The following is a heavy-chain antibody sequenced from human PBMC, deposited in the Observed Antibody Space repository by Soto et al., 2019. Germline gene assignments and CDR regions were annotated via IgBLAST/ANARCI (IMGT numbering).Heavy chain of an antibody. CDR2: ISGSGDST. V-gene: IGHV3-23*01. CDR3: AFSYHCDY. Sequence: VQLLESGGGLVQPGGSLRLSCDASGFTFNYYAMSWVRQAPDKGLEWVSSISGSGDSTYFADSVKGRLTISRDNSKNTLYLQMNSLRAEDTAVYYCAFSYHCDYWGQGTLVTVSS. J-gene: IGHJ4*02. CDR1: GFTFNYYA.